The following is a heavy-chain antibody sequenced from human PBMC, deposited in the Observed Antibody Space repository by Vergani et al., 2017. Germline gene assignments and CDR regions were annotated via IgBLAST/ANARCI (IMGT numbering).Heavy chain of an antibody. Sequence: QVQLVESGGGVVQPGRSLRLSCAASGFTFSSYGMHWVRPAPGKGLEWVAVIWSDGSNKYYADSVKGRFTISRDNSKNTLYLQMNSLRAEDTAVYYCAKDQELLWFGDYYYYGMDVWGQGTTVTVSS. D-gene: IGHD3-10*01. V-gene: IGHV3-33*06. CDR2: IWSDGSNK. CDR3: AKDQELLWFGDYYYYGMDV. J-gene: IGHJ6*02. CDR1: GFTFSSYG.